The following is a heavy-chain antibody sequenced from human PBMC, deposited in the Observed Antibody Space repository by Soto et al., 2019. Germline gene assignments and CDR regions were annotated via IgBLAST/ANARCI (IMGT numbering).Heavy chain of an antibody. CDR2: IIPILDIA. J-gene: IGHJ4*02. V-gene: IGHV1-69*02. CDR3: ASHIPAAGYVDS. CDR1: GDTFSRNT. Sequence: SVKVSCKASGDTFSRNTISWVRQAPGQGLEWMGRIIPILDIANYAQKFQGRVTITADKSTSTAYMELSSLRSEDTAVYYCASHIPAAGYVDSWGQGTLVTVSS. D-gene: IGHD6-13*01.